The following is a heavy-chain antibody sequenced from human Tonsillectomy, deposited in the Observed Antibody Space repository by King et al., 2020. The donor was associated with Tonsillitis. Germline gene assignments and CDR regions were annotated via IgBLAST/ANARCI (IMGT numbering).Heavy chain of an antibody. D-gene: IGHD6-13*01. CDR2: IYHSGST. CDR1: GYSISSGYY. J-gene: IGHJ4*02. CDR3: ARVYSTSWYYFDY. V-gene: IGHV4-38-2*02. Sequence: QLQESGPGLVKPSETLFLTCTVSGYSISSGYYWGWIRQPPGKGLEWIGSIYHSGSTYYNPSLKSRVIISVDTSKNQFSLKLSSVTAADTAVYYCARVYSTSWYYFDYWGQGTLVTVSS.